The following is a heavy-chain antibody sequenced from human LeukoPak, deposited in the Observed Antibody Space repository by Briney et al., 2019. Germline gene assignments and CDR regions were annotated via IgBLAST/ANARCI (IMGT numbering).Heavy chain of an antibody. CDR1: GFTFSDYY. J-gene: IGHJ5*02. CDR3: ARDLLDTAMVTWPGWSDP. Sequence: GGSLRLSCAASGFTFSDYYMSWIRQAPGKGLEWVSYISSSGSTIYYADSVKGRFTISRDNAKNSLYLQMNSLRAEDTAVYYCARDLLDTAMVTWPGWSDPWGQGTLVTVSS. V-gene: IGHV3-11*01. D-gene: IGHD5-18*01. CDR2: ISSSGSTI.